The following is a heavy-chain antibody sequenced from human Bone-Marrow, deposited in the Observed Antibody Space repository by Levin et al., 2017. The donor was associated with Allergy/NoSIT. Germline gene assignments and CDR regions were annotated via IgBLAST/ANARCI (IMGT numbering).Heavy chain of an antibody. CDR1: GGSISSYY. CDR2: IYYSGST. Sequence: PSETLSLTCTVSGGSISSYYWSWIRQPPGKGLEWIGYIYYSGSTNYNPSLKSRVTISVDTSKNQFSLKRSSVTAADTAVYYCARDVRAAAGSMFYYGMDVWGQGTTVTVSS. J-gene: IGHJ6*02. V-gene: IGHV4-59*01. CDR3: ARDVRAAAGSMFYYGMDV. D-gene: IGHD6-13*01.